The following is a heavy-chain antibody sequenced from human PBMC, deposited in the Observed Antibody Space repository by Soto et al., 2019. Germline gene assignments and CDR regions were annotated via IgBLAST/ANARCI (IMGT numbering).Heavy chain of an antibody. J-gene: IGHJ4*02. CDR1: GYPLIELS. D-gene: IGHD5-18*01. V-gene: IGHV1-24*01. Sequence: ASVKVSCKVSGYPLIELSMHWVLQAPGKGPEWMGGFDPEDGETVYAQKFQGRVTMTEDTSTDTAYMELSSLRSEDTAVYYCATDREDGYSQDWGQGTLVTVSS. CDR2: FDPEDGET. CDR3: ATDREDGYSQD.